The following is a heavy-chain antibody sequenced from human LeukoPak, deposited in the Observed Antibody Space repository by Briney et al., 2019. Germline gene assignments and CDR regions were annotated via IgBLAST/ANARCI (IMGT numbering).Heavy chain of an antibody. J-gene: IGHJ4*02. CDR1: EFTVSTYS. CDR3: ARDRYNWNSPYYFDY. D-gene: IGHD1-7*01. V-gene: IGHV3-48*01. CDR2: ISSTGDTI. Sequence: GGSLRLSCAASEFTVSTYSMNWVRQAPGKGLEWISYISSTGDTIYFAESVRGRFTISRDTAKNSLYLQMNSLRAEDTAVYYCARDRYNWNSPYYFDYWGQGTLVTVSS.